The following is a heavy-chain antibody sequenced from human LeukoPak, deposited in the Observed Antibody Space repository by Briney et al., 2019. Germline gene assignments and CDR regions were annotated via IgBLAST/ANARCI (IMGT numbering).Heavy chain of an antibody. CDR2: LYSGGNT. V-gene: IGHV3-66*01. CDR3: ARDMGLSYGYYLDS. CDR1: GFTVSNNY. Sequence: PGGSLRLSCAASGFTVSNNYMGWVRQAPGKGLEWVSVLYSGGNTYYADSVKGRFTISRDNTKNSVFLQMNSLRAEDTAVYYCARDMGLSYGYYLDSWGQGALITVSS. J-gene: IGHJ4*02. D-gene: IGHD5-18*01.